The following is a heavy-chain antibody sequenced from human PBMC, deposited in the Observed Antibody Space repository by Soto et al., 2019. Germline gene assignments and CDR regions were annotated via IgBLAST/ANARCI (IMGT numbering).Heavy chain of an antibody. V-gene: IGHV4-61*01. D-gene: IGHD3-22*01. Sequence: QVQLQESGPGLVKPSETLSLTCTVSGGSVSSGNYYWSWIRQPPGKGLEWIGYIDYSGSIKYNPSLESRVXXXVXXSKNQFSLKLRSVPAADTAVYYCARTNYHASSGFVRGQGTLVTVSS. CDR1: GGSVSSGNYY. J-gene: IGHJ4*02. CDR2: IDYSGSI. CDR3: ARTNYHASSGFV.